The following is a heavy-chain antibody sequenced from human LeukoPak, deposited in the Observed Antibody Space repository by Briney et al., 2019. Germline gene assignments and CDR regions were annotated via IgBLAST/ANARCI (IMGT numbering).Heavy chain of an antibody. J-gene: IGHJ4*02. V-gene: IGHV4-59*01. CDR3: ARGESKTKFDY. D-gene: IGHD3-16*01. CDR1: GSSISSYY. CDR2: IYYSGST. Sequence: SETLSLTCTVSGSSISSYYWSWIRQPPGKGLEWIGYIYYSGSTNYNPSLKSRVTISVDTSKNQFSLKLSSVTAADTAVYYCARGESKTKFDYWGQGTLVTVSS.